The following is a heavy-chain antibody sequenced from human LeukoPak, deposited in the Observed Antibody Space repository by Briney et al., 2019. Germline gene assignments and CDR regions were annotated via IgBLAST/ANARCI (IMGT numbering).Heavy chain of an antibody. CDR2: INHSGST. CDR3: ASGSGGRSPSYWYFDL. D-gene: IGHD3-10*01. J-gene: IGHJ2*01. CDR1: GGSFSGYY. V-gene: IGHV4-34*01. Sequence: SETLSLTCAVYGGSFSGYYWSWIRQPPGKGLEWIGEINHSGSTNYNPSLKSRVTISVDTFKNQFSLKLSSVTAADTAVYYCASGSGGRSPSYWYFDLWGRGTLVTVSS.